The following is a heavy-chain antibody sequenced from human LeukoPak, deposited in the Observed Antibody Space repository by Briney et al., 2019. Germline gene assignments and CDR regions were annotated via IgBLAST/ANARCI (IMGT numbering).Heavy chain of an antibody. CDR3: ARDYYDSSGYAH. Sequence: ASVKVSCKASGGTFSSYTISWVRQAPGQGLEWMGGIIPIFGTANYAQKFQGRVTITTDGSTSTAYMELSSLRSEDTAVYYCARDYYDSSGYAHWGQGTLVTVSS. CDR2: IIPIFGTA. J-gene: IGHJ4*02. CDR1: GGTFSSYT. V-gene: IGHV1-69*05. D-gene: IGHD3-22*01.